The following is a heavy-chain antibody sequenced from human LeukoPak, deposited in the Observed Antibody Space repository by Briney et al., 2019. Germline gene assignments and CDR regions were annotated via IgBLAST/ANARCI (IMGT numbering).Heavy chain of an antibody. D-gene: IGHD7-27*01. V-gene: IGHV4-59*01. Sequence: SETLSLTCTVSGESISGFYWTWIRQPPGKGLEWIGYIYYSGSTNYNPSLKSRVTISVDTSKNQFSLKLSSVTAADTAVYYCARDGEGWFDPWGQGTLVTVSS. CDR3: ARDGEGWFDP. CDR2: IYYSGST. J-gene: IGHJ5*02. CDR1: GESISGFY.